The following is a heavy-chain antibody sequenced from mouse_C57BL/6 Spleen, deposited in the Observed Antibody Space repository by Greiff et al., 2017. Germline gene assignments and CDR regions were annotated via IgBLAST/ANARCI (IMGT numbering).Heavy chain of an antibody. CDR2: IDPSDSET. J-gene: IGHJ1*03. CDR1: GYTFTSYW. Sequence: VQLHQPGAELVRPGSSVKLSCKASGYTFTSYWMHWVKQRPIQGLEWIGNIDPSDSETHYNQKFKDKATLTVDKSSSTAYMQLSSLTSEDSAVYYCARMGRYWYVDVWGTGTTVTVSS. CDR3: ARMGRYWYVDV. D-gene: IGHD4-1*01. V-gene: IGHV1-52*01.